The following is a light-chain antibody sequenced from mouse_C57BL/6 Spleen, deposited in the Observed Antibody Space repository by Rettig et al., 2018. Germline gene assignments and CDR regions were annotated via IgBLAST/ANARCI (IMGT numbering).Light chain of an antibody. CDR3: LQYDEFPYT. Sequence: GERVTITCKASQDINSHLSWFQQKPGKSPKTLIYRANRLVDGVPSRFSGSGSGQDYSLTISSLEYEDMGIYYCLQYDEFPYTFGGGTKLEIK. V-gene: IGKV14-111*01. CDR1: QDINSH. J-gene: IGKJ2*01. CDR2: RAN.